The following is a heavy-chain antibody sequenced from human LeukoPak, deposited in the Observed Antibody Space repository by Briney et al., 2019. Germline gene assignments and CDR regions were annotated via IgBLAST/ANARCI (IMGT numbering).Heavy chain of an antibody. CDR1: GYTFTGYY. D-gene: IGHD6-13*01. J-gene: IGHJ6*02. V-gene: IGHV1-2*02. CDR3: ARDLISSSWYDYYDYYGLDV. CDR2: INPNSGGT. Sequence: SVKVSCKASGYTFTGYYMHWVRQAPGQGLERMGWINPNSGGTNYAQKFQGRVTMTRDTSISTAYMELSRLRAEDTAVYYCARDLISSSWYDYYDYYGLDVWGQGTTVTVSS.